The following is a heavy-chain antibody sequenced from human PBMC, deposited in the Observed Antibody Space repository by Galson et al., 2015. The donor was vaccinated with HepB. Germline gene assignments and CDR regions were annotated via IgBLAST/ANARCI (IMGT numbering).Heavy chain of an antibody. Sequence: SLRLSCAASGFTFRTYSMNWVRQAPGKGLEWVSSISSSDSYKFYADSVRGRFTISRDNAKNSLFLQMNSLRAEDTALYCCTRDLPYRSIYPTAFDVWGHGTMVTVSS. D-gene: IGHD2-2*01. CDR3: TRDLPYRSIYPTAFDV. J-gene: IGHJ3*01. CDR2: ISSSDSYK. CDR1: GFTFRTYS. V-gene: IGHV3-21*01.